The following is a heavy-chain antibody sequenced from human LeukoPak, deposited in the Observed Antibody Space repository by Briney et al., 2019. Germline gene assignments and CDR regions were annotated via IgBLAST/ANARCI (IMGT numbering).Heavy chain of an antibody. V-gene: IGHV3-30*04. Sequence: GRSLRLSCAASGLTFSSYAMHWVRQAPGKGLEWVAVISYDGSNKYYADSVKGRFTISRDNSKNTLYLQMNSLRAEDTAVYYCASPMYSSTWTPFDYWGQGTLVTVSS. J-gene: IGHJ4*02. D-gene: IGHD6-13*01. CDR3: ASPMYSSTWTPFDY. CDR1: GLTFSSYA. CDR2: ISYDGSNK.